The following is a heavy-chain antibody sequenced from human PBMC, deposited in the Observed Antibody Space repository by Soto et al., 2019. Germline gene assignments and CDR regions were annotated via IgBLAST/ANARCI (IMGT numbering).Heavy chain of an antibody. CDR3: AREKTSYGMDV. Sequence: QVQLVKSGAEVKKPGASVKVSCKASGYTFTSYDINWVRQATGQGLEWMGWMSPNSGNTGYAQKFRRRVPMTRNTRISTAYMELSTLSYEDTAVYYCAREKTSYGMDVWGHGTTVTVSS. V-gene: IGHV1-8*01. CDR1: GYTFTSYD. CDR2: MSPNSGNT. J-gene: IGHJ6*02.